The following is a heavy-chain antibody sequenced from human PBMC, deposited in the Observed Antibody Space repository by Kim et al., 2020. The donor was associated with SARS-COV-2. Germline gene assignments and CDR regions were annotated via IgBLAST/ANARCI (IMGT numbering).Heavy chain of an antibody. Sequence: SETLSLTCAVYGGSFSGYYWSWIRQPPGKGLEWIGEINHSGSTNYNPSLKSRVTISVDTSKNQFSLKLSSVTAADTAVYYCARARVTTGKRVRFDPWGQGTLVTVSS. D-gene: IGHD4-4*01. J-gene: IGHJ5*02. V-gene: IGHV4-34*01. CDR2: INHSGST. CDR1: GGSFSGYY. CDR3: ARARVTTGKRVRFDP.